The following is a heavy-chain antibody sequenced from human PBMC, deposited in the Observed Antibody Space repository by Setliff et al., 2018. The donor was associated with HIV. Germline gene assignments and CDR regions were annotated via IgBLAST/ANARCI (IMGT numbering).Heavy chain of an antibody. CDR3: ASSWSRVPYYGMDV. J-gene: IGHJ6*02. Sequence: ASVKVSCKASGATFSSYGISWVRQAPGQGLEWMGGIIPILGIANYAQKLQGRVTMTRNTSISTAYMELSSLRSDDTAVYYCASSWSRVPYYGMDVWGQGTTVTVS. CDR1: GATFSSYG. D-gene: IGHD6-13*01. V-gene: IGHV1-69*10. CDR2: IIPILGIA.